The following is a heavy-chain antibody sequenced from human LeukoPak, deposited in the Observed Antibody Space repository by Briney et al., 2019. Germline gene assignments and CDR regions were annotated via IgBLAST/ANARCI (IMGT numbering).Heavy chain of an antibody. J-gene: IGHJ4*02. CDR1: GGTFSSYA. V-gene: IGHV1-69*05. CDR3: ASAALAGGIAAAGTDY. Sequence: SVKVSCKASGGTFSSYAISWARQAPGQGLEWMGRIIPIFGTANYAQKFQGRVTITTDESTSTAYMELSSLRSEDTAVYYCASAALAGGIAAAGTDYWGQGTLVTVSS. CDR2: IIPIFGTA. D-gene: IGHD6-13*01.